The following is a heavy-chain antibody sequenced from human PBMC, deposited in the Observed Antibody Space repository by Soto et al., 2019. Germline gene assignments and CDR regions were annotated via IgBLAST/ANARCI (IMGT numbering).Heavy chain of an antibody. Sequence: EVQLLESGGDFKQPGGSLRLSCEGSGFNFSNYALNWVRQAPGKRLEWVSVISGNSGTTYYAASVKGRFTISRDNSKKTLYLQMNILRADDTAVYYCAQGRAITVFGVITPFDSWGEGTLVTVSS. CDR2: ISGNSGTT. CDR3: AQGRAITVFGVITPFDS. D-gene: IGHD3-3*01. J-gene: IGHJ4*02. V-gene: IGHV3-23*01. CDR1: GFNFSNYA.